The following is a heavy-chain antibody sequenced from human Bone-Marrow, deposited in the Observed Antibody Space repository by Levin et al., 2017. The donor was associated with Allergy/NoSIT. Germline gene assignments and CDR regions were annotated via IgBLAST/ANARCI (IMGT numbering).Heavy chain of an antibody. J-gene: IGHJ3*02. D-gene: IGHD1-26*01. CDR1: GFSLSTSEMC. Sequence: SGPTLVKPTQTLTLTCTFSGFSLSTSEMCVSWIRQPPGKALEWLAVIHGDDDKYYSTSLRTRLTISKDTSKNQVVLTMTNMDPEDTATYYCARAGSSGRTSDAFDMWGQGTMVTVSS. V-gene: IGHV2-70*01. CDR2: IHGDDDK. CDR3: ARAGSSGRTSDAFDM.